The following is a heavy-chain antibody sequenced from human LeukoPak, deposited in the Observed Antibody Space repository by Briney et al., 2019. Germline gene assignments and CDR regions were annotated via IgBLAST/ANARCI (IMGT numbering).Heavy chain of an antibody. CDR2: ISYDGSNK. Sequence: GGSLRLSCAASGFTFSSYGMHWVRQAPGEGLEWVAVISYDGSNKYYADSVKGRFTISRDNSKNTLYLQMNSLRAEDTAVYYCANDYGDYKVPVPRFDYWGQGTLVTVSS. CDR3: ANDYGDYKVPVPRFDY. CDR1: GFTFSSYG. V-gene: IGHV3-30*18. D-gene: IGHD4-17*01. J-gene: IGHJ4*02.